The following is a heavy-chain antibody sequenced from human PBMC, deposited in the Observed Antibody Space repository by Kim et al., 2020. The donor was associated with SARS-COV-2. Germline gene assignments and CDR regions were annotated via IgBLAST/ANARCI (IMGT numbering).Heavy chain of an antibody. CDR1: GFTFTSSA. CDR3: AADLFFLNSSTRGWDYYYGMDV. V-gene: IGHV1-58*01. J-gene: IGHJ6*02. Sequence: SVKVSCKASGFTFTSSAVQWVRQARGQRLEWIGWIVVGSGNTNYAQKFQERVTITRDMSTSTAYMELSSLRSEDTAVYYCAADLFFLNSSTRGWDYYYGMDVWGQGTTVTVSS. CDR2: IVVGSGNT. D-gene: IGHD6-13*01.